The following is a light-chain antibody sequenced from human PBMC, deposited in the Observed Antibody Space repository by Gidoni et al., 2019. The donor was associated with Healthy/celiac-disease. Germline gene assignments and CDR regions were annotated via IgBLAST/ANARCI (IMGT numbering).Light chain of an antibody. Sequence: IQMTQSPSSLSASVGDRVTITCRASQSISSYLNWYQQKPGKAPKLLIYAASSLQSGVPSRFSGSGSATDFTLTISSLQPEDFATYYCQQSYSTLPLTFGGGTKVEIK. J-gene: IGKJ4*01. V-gene: IGKV1-39*01. CDR2: AAS. CDR3: QQSYSTLPLT. CDR1: QSISSY.